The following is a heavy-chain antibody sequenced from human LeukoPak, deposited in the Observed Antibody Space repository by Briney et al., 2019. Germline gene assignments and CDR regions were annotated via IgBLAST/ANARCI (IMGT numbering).Heavy chain of an antibody. CDR3: ARAPGGGVTTGFDY. CDR1: GFTFSSYA. V-gene: IGHV3-30-3*01. D-gene: IGHD4-11*01. CDR2: ISYDGSNK. J-gene: IGHJ4*02. Sequence: PGGSLRLSCAASGFTFSSYAMHWVRQAPGKGLEWVAVISYDGSNKYYADSVKGRFTISRDNSKNTLYLQMNSLRAEDTAVYYCARAPGGGVTTGFDYWGQGTLVTVSS.